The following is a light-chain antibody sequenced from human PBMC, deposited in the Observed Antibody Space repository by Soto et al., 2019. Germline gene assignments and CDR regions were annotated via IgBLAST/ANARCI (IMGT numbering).Light chain of an antibody. Sequence: EIVLTQSPGTLSLSPGERATLSCRASQSVSSSYLAWYQQKPCQAPSLLIYGASSRATGIPDRFSGSGSGTDFTLTISRLEPEDFAVYYCQQYGSSPPYTFGQGTKLEIK. CDR3: QQYGSSPPYT. J-gene: IGKJ2*01. CDR2: GAS. CDR1: QSVSSSY. V-gene: IGKV3-20*01.